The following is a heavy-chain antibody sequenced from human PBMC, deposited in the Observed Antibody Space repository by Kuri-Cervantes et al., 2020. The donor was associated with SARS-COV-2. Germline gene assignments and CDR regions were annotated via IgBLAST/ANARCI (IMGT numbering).Heavy chain of an antibody. CDR3: ARDDHPPYDFWSGYYPYYYYGMDV. CDR1: VLTSIRSW. D-gene: IGHD3-3*01. J-gene: IGHJ6*02. CDR2: IKCDGSEK. V-gene: IGHV3-52*01. Sequence: GGSLRLSCAASVLTSIRSWMHWVCQAPEKGLEWVADIKCDGSEKYYVDSVKGRLTISRDNAKNSLYLQLNSLRAEDTAVYYCARDDHPPYDFWSGYYPYYYYGMDVCGQGTTVTVSS.